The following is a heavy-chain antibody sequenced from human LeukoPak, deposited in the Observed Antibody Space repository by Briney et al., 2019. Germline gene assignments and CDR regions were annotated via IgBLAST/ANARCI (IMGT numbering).Heavy chain of an antibody. CDR2: ISSSSSYI. CDR1: GFTFSSYS. CDR3: ARDIVATIEGRDY. Sequence: GGSLRLSCAASGFTFSSYSMNWVRQAPGKGLEWVSSISSSSSYIYYADSVEGRFTISRDNAKNSLYLQMNSLRAEDTAVYYCARDIVATIEGRDYWGQGTLVTVSS. J-gene: IGHJ4*02. D-gene: IGHD5-12*01. V-gene: IGHV3-21*01.